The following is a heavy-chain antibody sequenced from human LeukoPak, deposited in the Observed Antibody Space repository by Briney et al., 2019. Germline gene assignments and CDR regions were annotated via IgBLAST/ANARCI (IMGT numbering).Heavy chain of an antibody. D-gene: IGHD6-13*01. CDR1: GFTFSSYG. CDR2: ISYDGSNK. J-gene: IGHJ6*02. Sequence: GGSLRLSCAASGFTFSSYGMHWVRQAPGKGLEWVAVISYDGSNKYYADSVKGRFTISRDNSKNTLYLQMNSLRAEDTAVYYCAKDGASRSFMDVWGQGTTVTVSS. V-gene: IGHV3-30*18. CDR3: AKDGASRSFMDV.